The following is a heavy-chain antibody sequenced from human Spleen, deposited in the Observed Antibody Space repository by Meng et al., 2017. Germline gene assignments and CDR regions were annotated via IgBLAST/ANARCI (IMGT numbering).Heavy chain of an antibody. CDR1: GGSISSGGYY. D-gene: IGHD5-18*01. CDR2: IYYSGST. J-gene: IGHJ6*02. V-gene: IGHV4-31*03. Sequence: SEPLSLTCTVPGGSISSGGYYWSWIRQHPGRGLEWIGYIYYSGSTYHNPSLKSRVTISVDTSKNQFSLKTSSVTAADTAVYYCASDRWGNTAMGTTNYYYYGMDVWGQGTTVTVSS. CDR3: ASDRWGNTAMGTTNYYYYGMDV.